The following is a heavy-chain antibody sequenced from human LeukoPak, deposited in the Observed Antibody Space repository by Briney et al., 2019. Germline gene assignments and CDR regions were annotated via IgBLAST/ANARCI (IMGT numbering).Heavy chain of an antibody. CDR2: IYYSGST. J-gene: IGHJ4*02. V-gene: IGHV4-30-4*08. Sequence: SETLSLTCTVSGGSISSSSYPWVWIRQPPGKGLEWIGYIYYSGSTYYNPSLKSRVTISVDTSKNQFSLKLSSVTAADTAVYYCAGSYWRPQYYFDYWGQGTLVTVSS. CDR1: GGSISSSSYP. CDR3: AGSYWRPQYYFDY. D-gene: IGHD2-15*01.